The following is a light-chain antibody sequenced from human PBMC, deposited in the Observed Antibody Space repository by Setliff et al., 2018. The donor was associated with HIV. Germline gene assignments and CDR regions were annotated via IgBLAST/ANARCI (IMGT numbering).Light chain of an antibody. Sequence: QAVVTQEASLTVSPGGTVTLTCGSSTGPVTSGHYPYWLQQRPGQAPMTLIYDTRHKHSWTPARFSGSLLGGVAALLLSGAQPDDEGVYYCLLSYHGARVFGGGTQLTV. CDR2: DTR. V-gene: IGLV7-46*01. J-gene: IGLJ3*02. CDR3: LLSYHGARV. CDR1: TGPVTSGHY.